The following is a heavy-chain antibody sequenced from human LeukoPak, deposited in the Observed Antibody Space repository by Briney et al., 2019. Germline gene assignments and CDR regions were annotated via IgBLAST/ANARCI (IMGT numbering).Heavy chain of an antibody. V-gene: IGHV1-2*02. J-gene: IGHJ4*02. CDR1: GYTFTGYF. D-gene: IGHD2-2*01. CDR2: INTNSGGT. CDR3: VRDRRDTSTWTPDY. Sequence: ASVKVSCKASGYTFTGYFMHWVRQAPGLGLEWMGWINTNSGGTNYAQKFQGRVTMTRDTSISTAYIELSRLRSDDTAIYYCVRDRRDTSTWTPDYWGQGTLVTVSS.